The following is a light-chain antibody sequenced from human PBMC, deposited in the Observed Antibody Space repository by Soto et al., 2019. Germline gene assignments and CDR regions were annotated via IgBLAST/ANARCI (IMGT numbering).Light chain of an antibody. V-gene: IGKV3D-20*02. CDR3: QQRSNWPPIT. Sequence: EIVLTQSPGTLSLSPGERATLSCRASQSVSNNYLAWYQQKPGQAPRLLIYGASNRATGIPDRFSGSGSGTGFTLTISSLEPEDFAVYYCQQRSNWPPITVGQGTRLEIK. CDR2: GAS. CDR1: QSVSNNY. J-gene: IGKJ5*01.